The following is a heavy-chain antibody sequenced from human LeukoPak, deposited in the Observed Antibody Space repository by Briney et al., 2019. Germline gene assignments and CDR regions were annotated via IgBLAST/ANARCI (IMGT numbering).Heavy chain of an antibody. D-gene: IGHD6-19*01. CDR3: AKTRYSSGWYVDYFDY. CDR2: ISGSGGST. Sequence: GGSLRLSCAASGFTFSSYAMSWVRQAPGKGLEWVSAISGSGGSTYYAGSVKGRFTISRDNSKNTLYLQMNSLRAEDTAVYYCAKTRYSSGWYVDYFDYWGQGTLVTVSS. CDR1: GFTFSSYA. V-gene: IGHV3-23*01. J-gene: IGHJ4*02.